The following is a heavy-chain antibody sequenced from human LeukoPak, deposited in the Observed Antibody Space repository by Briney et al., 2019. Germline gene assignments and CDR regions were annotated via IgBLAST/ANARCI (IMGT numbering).Heavy chain of an antibody. Sequence: SETLSLTCTVSGGSISSGDYYWSWIRQPPGKGLEWIGYIYYSGSTYYNPSLKSRVTISVDTSKNQFSLKLSSVTAADTAVYYCARDAYGDYGGGFDYWGQGTLVTVSS. CDR1: GGSISSGDYY. CDR3: ARDAYGDYGGGFDY. D-gene: IGHD4-17*01. CDR2: IYYSGST. V-gene: IGHV4-30-4*01. J-gene: IGHJ4*02.